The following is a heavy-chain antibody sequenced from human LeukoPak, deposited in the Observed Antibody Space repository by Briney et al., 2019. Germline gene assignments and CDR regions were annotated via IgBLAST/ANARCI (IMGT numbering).Heavy chain of an antibody. J-gene: IGHJ3*02. Sequence: SETLSLTCTVSGGSISSHCWSWIRQPPGKGLEWIGYIYYSGSTNYNPSLKSRVTISVDTSKNQFSLKLSSVTAADTAVYYCARKTVTGTTSRSAFDIWGQGTMVTVSS. CDR1: GGSISSHC. CDR3: ARKTVTGTTSRSAFDI. V-gene: IGHV4-59*11. CDR2: IYYSGST. D-gene: IGHD1-7*01.